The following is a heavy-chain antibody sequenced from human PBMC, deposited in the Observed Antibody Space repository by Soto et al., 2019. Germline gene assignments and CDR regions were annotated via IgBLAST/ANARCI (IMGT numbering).Heavy chain of an antibody. CDR2: LSDSGGSI. J-gene: IGHJ4*02. D-gene: IGHD6-13*01. Sequence: VQLLESGGGLVQPGGSLRLSCTASGFTFSRHAMTWVRQAPGKGLEWVSGLSDSGGSIYYADSVKGRFTISRDNSMNTLYLQMNTLRAEDTAIYYCAKVSSSWYAGFFDLWGQGTLFTVSS. CDR3: AKVSSSWYAGFFDL. CDR1: GFTFSRHA. V-gene: IGHV3-23*01.